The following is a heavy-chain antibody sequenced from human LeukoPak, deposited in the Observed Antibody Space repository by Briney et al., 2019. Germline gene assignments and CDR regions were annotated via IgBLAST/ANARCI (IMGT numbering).Heavy chain of an antibody. CDR3: AKGSGGLFDY. CDR1: GFTFSSNA. V-gene: IGHV3-23*01. J-gene: IGHJ4*02. Sequence: TGGSLRLSCAASGFTFSSNAMSWVRQAPGKGLEWVSAISGSGDSTYYADSVKGRFTVSRDNSKNTVYLQMNSLRAEDTAVYYCAKGSGGLFDYWGQGTLVTVSS. D-gene: IGHD2-15*01. CDR2: ISGSGDST.